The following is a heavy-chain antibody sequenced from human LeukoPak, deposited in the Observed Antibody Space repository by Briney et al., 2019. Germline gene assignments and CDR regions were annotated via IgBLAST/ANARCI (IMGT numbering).Heavy chain of an antibody. CDR2: IYYSGST. V-gene: IGHV4-30-4*02. D-gene: IGHD1-26*01. J-gene: IGHJ4*02. Sequence: SETLSLTCTVSGGSISSGDYYWSWIRQPLGKGLEWIGYIYYSGSTYYNPSLKSRVTISVDTSKNQFSLKLNSVTAADTAVYYCARDIGTGFTDYWGQGTLVTVSS. CDR1: GGSISSGDYY. CDR3: ARDIGTGFTDY.